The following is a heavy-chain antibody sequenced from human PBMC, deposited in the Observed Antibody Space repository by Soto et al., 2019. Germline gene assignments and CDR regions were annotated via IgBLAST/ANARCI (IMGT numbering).Heavy chain of an antibody. CDR2: IDPRDSYV. J-gene: IGHJ5*02. V-gene: IGHV5-10-1*01. CDR1: GYTFTTFW. D-gene: IGHD2-2*01. Sequence: PGESLKISCTSFGYTFTTFWISWVRQMPGKGLEWMGRIDPRDSYVNYSPSFQGHVTISLDKSISTAYLQWGSLKASDTAMYYCARLFCSTTTCDSWFDPWGQGTLVTVSS. CDR3: ARLFCSTTTCDSWFDP.